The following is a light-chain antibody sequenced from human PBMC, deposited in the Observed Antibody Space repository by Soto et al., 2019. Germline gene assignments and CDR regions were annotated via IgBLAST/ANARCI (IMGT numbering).Light chain of an antibody. V-gene: IGKV3-20*01. CDR3: QQYGSSPRT. Sequence: IGVTQPPGALSLCPGERANLSCRASQSVSSNLAWYQQKPGQAPRLLIYGASSRATGIPDRFSGSGSGTDFTLTISRLEPEDFAVYYCQQYGSSPRTFGQGTNVDI. J-gene: IGKJ1*01. CDR2: GAS. CDR1: QSVSSN.